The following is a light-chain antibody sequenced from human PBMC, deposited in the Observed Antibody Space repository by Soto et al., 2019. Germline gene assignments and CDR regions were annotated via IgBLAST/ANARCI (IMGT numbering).Light chain of an antibody. CDR2: DVS. CDR3: CSYAGRYTLDV. J-gene: IGLJ1*01. V-gene: IGLV2-11*01. CDR1: SSDVGGYNY. Sequence: QSALTQPRSVSGSPGQSVTISCTGTSSDVGGYNYVSWYQQHPGRAPQLIIYDVSERPSGVPDRFSGSKSGNTASLTISGLQAEDEADYYCCSYAGRYTLDVLGTGTKVTVL.